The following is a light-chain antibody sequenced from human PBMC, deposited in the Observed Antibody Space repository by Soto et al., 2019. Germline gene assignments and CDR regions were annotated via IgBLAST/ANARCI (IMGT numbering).Light chain of an antibody. CDR1: QSVDSD. Sequence: EIVLTQSPATLSLSPGERAALSCRASQSVDSDLAWYQQKPGQAPRLLIYGASYRATGIPDRFSGSGSGTDFTLTISRLEPEDFAVYYCHQYGSSPATFGQGTKVDIK. CDR2: GAS. V-gene: IGKV3-20*01. J-gene: IGKJ1*01. CDR3: HQYGSSPAT.